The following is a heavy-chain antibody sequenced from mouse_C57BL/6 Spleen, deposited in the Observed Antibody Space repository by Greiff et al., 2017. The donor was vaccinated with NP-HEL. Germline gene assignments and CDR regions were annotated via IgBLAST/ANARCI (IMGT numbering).Heavy chain of an antibody. Sequence: QVQLQQSGAELARPGASVKLSCKASGYTFTSYGISWVKQRPGQGLEWIGEIYPRSGNTYYNEKFKGKATLTADKSSSTAYMELRSLTSEDSAVYFCARSDYGNYEDFDYWGQGTTLTVSS. CDR3: ARSDYGNYEDFDY. J-gene: IGHJ2*01. CDR2: IYPRSGNT. CDR1: GYTFTSYG. D-gene: IGHD2-1*01. V-gene: IGHV1-81*01.